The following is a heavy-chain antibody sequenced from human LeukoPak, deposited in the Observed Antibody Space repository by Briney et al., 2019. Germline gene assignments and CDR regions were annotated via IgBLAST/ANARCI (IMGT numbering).Heavy chain of an antibody. CDR1: GGSFSGYY. J-gene: IGHJ4*02. CDR2: ISSSGGST. Sequence: ETLSLTCAVYGGSFSGYYWSWIRQPPGKGLEWVSTISSSGGSTYYADSVKGRFTISRDNSKNTLYLQMNGLRAEDTAVYYCARGVDVWGSYRQYYFDYWGQGTLVTVSS. D-gene: IGHD3-16*02. V-gene: IGHV3-23*01. CDR3: ARGVDVWGSYRQYYFDY.